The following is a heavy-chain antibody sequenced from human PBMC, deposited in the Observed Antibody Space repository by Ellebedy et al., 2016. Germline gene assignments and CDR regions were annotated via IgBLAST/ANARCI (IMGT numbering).Heavy chain of an antibody. V-gene: IGHV3-7*01. J-gene: IGHJ4*02. D-gene: IGHD1-1*01. CDR3: ARGSGTTLFDY. CDR2: IKQDGSEK. CDR1: GFTFSSYS. Sequence: GESLKISXAASGFTFSSYSMSWVRQAPGKGLEWVANIKQDGSEKYYVDSVKGRFTISRDNAKNSLYLQMNSLRAEDTAVYYCARGSGTTLFDYWGQGTLVTVSS.